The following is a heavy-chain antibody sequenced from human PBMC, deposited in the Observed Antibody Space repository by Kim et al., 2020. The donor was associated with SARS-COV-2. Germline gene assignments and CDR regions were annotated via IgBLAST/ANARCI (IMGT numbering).Heavy chain of an antibody. Sequence: SETLSLTCTVSGGSISSSSYYWGWIRQPPGKGLEWIGSIYYSGSTYYNPSLKSRVTISVDTSKNQFSLKLSSVTAADTAVYYCASRPAGDDAFDIWGQGTMVTVSS. CDR2: IYYSGST. D-gene: IGHD6-19*01. CDR1: GGSISSSSYY. J-gene: IGHJ3*02. V-gene: IGHV4-39*01. CDR3: ASRPAGDDAFDI.